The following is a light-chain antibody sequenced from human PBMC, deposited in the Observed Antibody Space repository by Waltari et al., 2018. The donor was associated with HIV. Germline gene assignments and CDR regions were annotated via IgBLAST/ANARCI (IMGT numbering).Light chain of an antibody. CDR2: MLS. V-gene: IGKV2-40*01. CDR3: RQRIELPST. CDR1: QRLMASVDGLSY. Sequence: MTQTQLSLLDSPGDSASTPCTSSQRLMASVDGLSYLSWYLQKPGQSQQLLIFMLSYRASGVPDRFSGSGSGTDFTLKISRVEAEDVGVYYCRQRIELPSTFGPGTKVEIK. J-gene: IGKJ1*01.